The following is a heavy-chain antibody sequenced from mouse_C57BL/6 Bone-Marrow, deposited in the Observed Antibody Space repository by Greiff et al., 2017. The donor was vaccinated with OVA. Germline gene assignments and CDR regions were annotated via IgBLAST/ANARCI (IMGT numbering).Heavy chain of an antibody. CDR3: ARRDYGSSFYYAMDY. D-gene: IGHD1-1*01. J-gene: IGHJ4*01. CDR2: IYPRSGNT. V-gene: IGHV1-81*01. Sequence: VQLQQSGAEPARPGASVKLSCKASGYTFTSYGISWVKQRTGQGLEWIGEIYPRSGNTYYNEKFKGKATLTADKSSSTAYMELRSLTSEDSAVYFCARRDYGSSFYYAMDYWGQGTSVTVSS. CDR1: GYTFTSYG.